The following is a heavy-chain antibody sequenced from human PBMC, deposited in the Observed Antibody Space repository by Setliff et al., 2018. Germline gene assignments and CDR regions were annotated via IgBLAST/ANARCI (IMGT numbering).Heavy chain of an antibody. J-gene: IGHJ5*02. D-gene: IGHD6-25*01. Sequence: PGGSLRLSCGASGFTYNNCWVSWVRQAPGKGLEWLASINQAGSGRYYVDSVKGRFSISRDNAQKTLYLHMNNLRADDTAVFYCVPGRGSWGQGALVTVSS. V-gene: IGHV3-7*01. CDR2: INQAGSGR. CDR1: GFTYNNCW. CDR3: VPGRGS.